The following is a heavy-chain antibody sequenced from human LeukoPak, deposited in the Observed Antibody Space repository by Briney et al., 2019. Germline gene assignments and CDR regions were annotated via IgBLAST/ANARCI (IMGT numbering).Heavy chain of an antibody. CDR1: GFTFSSYG. Sequence: PGGSLRLSCAASGFTFSSYGMHWVRQAPGKGLEWVAVIWYDGSNKYYADSVKGRFTISRDNSKNTLYLQMNSLRAEDTAVYYCAGNLKGGTYYFDYWGQGTLVTVSS. D-gene: IGHD1-14*01. V-gene: IGHV3-33*01. CDR3: AGNLKGGTYYFDY. CDR2: IWYDGSNK. J-gene: IGHJ4*02.